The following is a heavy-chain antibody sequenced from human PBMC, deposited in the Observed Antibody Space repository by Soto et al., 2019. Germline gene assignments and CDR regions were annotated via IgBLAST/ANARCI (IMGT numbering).Heavy chain of an antibody. J-gene: IGHJ4*02. CDR3: ARAENYVLRYFDWSYLFDY. V-gene: IGHV1-69*06. D-gene: IGHD3-9*01. CDR2: IIPIFGTA. Sequence: SVKVSCKASGGTFSSYAISWVRQAPGQGLEWMGGIIPIFGTANYAQKFQGRVTITADKSTSTAYMELSSLRSEDTAVYYCARAENYVLRYFDWSYLFDYWGQGTLVTV. CDR1: GGTFSSYA.